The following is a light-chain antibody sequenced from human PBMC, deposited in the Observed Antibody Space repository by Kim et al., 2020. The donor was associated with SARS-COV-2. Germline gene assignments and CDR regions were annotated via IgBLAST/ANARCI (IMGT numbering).Light chain of an antibody. V-gene: IGKV4-1*01. Sequence: DIVMTQSPDSLAVSLGERATINCKSSQSVLYSSNNKNYLAWYQQKPRQTPKLLVYWASTRESGVPDRFSGSGSGTDFTLTISSLQAEDVAVYYCQQYYSNPLTFGGGTKVDIK. CDR1: QSVLYSSNNKNY. J-gene: IGKJ4*01. CDR3: QQYYSNPLT. CDR2: WAS.